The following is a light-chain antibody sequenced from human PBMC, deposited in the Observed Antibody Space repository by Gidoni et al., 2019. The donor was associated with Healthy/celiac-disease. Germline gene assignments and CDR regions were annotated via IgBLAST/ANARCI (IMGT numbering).Light chain of an antibody. J-gene: IGKJ2*01. CDR2: AAS. CDR1: QSISSY. V-gene: IGKV1-39*01. Sequence: DIQMTQSPSSLSASVGDRVTITCLARQSISSYLNWYQQKPGKAPKLLIYAASSLQSGVPSRFSGSGSGTDFTLNISSLQPEDVATYYCQQSYSTPHTFGQGTKLEIK. CDR3: QQSYSTPHT.